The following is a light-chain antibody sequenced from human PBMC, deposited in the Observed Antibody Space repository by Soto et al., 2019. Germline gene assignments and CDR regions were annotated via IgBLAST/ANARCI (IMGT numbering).Light chain of an antibody. V-gene: IGLV1-40*01. J-gene: IGLJ1*01. CDR2: GNS. Sequence: QSVRTQPPSVSGAPGQRVTYSCTGSSSNIGAGYDVHWYQQLPGTAPKLLIYGNSNRPSGVPDRFSGSKSGTSASLAITGLQAEDEADYYCQSYDSSLSVGVFGTATKLTVL. CDR1: SSNIGAGYD. CDR3: QSYDSSLSVGV.